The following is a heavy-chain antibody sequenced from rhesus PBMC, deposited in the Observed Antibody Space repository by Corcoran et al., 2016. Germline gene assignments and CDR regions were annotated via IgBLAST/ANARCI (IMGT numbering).Heavy chain of an antibody. CDR2: NSHKNGNE. CDR3: ARDDGYNGNRLDF. CDR1: GFSLTRHF. V-gene: IGHV1-180*01. J-gene: IGHJ4*01. Sequence: QVQLVQSGSEIRQPGASVRLSCQPSGFSLTRHFIHWISQAPGSGLEWIRLNSHKNGNEECAQTVPGRVSSTTDTSTSTSYMELSSLRSEDTALYDCARDDGYNGNRLDFWGQGVLVTVSS. D-gene: IGHD5-30*01.